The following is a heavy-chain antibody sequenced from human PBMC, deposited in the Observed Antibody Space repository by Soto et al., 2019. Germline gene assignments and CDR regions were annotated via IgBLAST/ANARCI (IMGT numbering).Heavy chain of an antibody. Sequence: LGESLKISCKGSGYSFTSYWIGWVRQMPGKGLEWMGIIYPGDSDTRYSPSFQGQVTISADKSISTAYLQWSSLKASDTAMYYCARNAYYYDSSGPRGWFDPWGQGTLVTVS. CDR2: IYPGDSDT. J-gene: IGHJ5*02. CDR3: ARNAYYYDSSGPRGWFDP. CDR1: GYSFTSYW. D-gene: IGHD3-22*01. V-gene: IGHV5-51*01.